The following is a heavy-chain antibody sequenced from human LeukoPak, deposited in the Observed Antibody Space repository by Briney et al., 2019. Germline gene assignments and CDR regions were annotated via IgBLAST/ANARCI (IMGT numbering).Heavy chain of an antibody. Sequence: SETLSLTCTVSGVSISSYYWSWMRQPPGKGLEWIGYIYYSGSSNYNPSLKSRVPISGDASKNQFSLKLSSVTAADTAVYYCARDTGFRHGYYYYGMDVWGQGTTVTVSS. CDR1: GVSISSYY. CDR3: ARDTGFRHGYYYYGMDV. CDR2: IYYSGSS. V-gene: IGHV4-59*01. D-gene: IGHD1-14*01. J-gene: IGHJ6*02.